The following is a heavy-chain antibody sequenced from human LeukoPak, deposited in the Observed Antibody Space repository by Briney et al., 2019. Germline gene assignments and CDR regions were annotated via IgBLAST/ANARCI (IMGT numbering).Heavy chain of an antibody. CDR3: AKEIAAVGKVVFAH. CDR1: EFTFRSYA. J-gene: IGHJ4*02. V-gene: IGHV3-23*01. Sequence: GGSLRLSCAASEFTFRSYAMSWVRQAPGEGLEWVSAITGSGDGTIYADSVKGRFTIPRDNSRNTLYLQLSSMRAEDTAVNYCAKEIAAVGKVVFAHWGKGTLVTVSS. CDR2: ITGSGDGT. D-gene: IGHD6-13*01.